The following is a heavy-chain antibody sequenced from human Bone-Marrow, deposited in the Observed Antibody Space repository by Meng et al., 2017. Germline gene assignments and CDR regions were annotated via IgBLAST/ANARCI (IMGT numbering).Heavy chain of an antibody. Sequence: QLTQWGAGLLKPSETPSSPVAVYGGSFSGYYWSWIRQPPGKGLEWIGEINHSGSTNYNPSLKSRVTISVDTSKNQFSLKLSSVTAADTAVYYCARGLRAARPLLFGYWGQGTLVTVSS. D-gene: IGHD6-6*01. V-gene: IGHV4-34*01. CDR2: INHSGST. CDR3: ARGLRAARPLLFGY. J-gene: IGHJ4*02. CDR1: GGSFSGYY.